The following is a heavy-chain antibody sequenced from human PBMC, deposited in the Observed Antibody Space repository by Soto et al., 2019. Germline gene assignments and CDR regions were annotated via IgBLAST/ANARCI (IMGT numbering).Heavy chain of an antibody. Sequence: SETLSLTCAVYGGSFSGYYWSWIRQPPGKGLEWIGEINHSGSTNYNPSLKSRVTISVDTSKNQFSLKLSSVTAADTAVYYCARIYSYGQKADYWGQGTLVTVSS. J-gene: IGHJ4*02. CDR3: ARIYSYGQKADY. CDR2: INHSGST. D-gene: IGHD5-18*01. V-gene: IGHV4-34*01. CDR1: GGSFSGYY.